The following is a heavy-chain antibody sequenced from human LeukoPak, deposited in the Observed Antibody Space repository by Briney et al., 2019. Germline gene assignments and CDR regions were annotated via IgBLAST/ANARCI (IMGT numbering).Heavy chain of an antibody. CDR2: IIPILGIA. Sequence: SVKVSCKASGGTFSSYAISWVRQAPGQGLEWMVRIIPILGIANYAQKFQGRVTITADKSTSTAYMELSSLRSEDTAVYYCASPINAFDIWGQGTMVTVSS. CDR3: ASPINAFDI. CDR1: GGTFSSYA. V-gene: IGHV1-69*04. J-gene: IGHJ3*02.